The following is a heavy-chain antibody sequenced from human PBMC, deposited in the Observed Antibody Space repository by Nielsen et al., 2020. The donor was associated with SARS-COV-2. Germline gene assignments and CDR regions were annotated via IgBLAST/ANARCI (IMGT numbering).Heavy chain of an antibody. CDR3: AGGADFWSGTQKYYMDV. V-gene: IGHV3-21*06. D-gene: IGHD3-3*01. CDR1: GFTFSSTW. J-gene: IGHJ6*03. Sequence: GGSLRLSCSASGFTFSSTWMNWVRQAPGKGLEWVSSISSSSSYIYYADSVKGRFAVSRDNAENTVVLQIHSLRVEDTAVYYCAGGADFWSGTQKYYMDVWGKGTTVTVSS. CDR2: ISSSSSYI.